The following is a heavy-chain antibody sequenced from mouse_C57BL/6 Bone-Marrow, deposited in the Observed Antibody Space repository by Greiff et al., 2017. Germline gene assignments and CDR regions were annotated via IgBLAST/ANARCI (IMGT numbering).Heavy chain of an antibody. CDR3: ARNDDPAWFAY. CDR2: ISSGSSTI. V-gene: IGHV5-17*01. D-gene: IGHD2-3*01. Sequence: EVKVVESGGGLVKPGGSLKLSCAASGFTFSDYGMHWVRQAPEKGLEWVAYISSGSSTIYYADTVKGRFTISRDNAKNTLFMQMTRLRSEDTAMYYCARNDDPAWFAYWGQGTLVTVSA. CDR1: GFTFSDYG. J-gene: IGHJ3*01.